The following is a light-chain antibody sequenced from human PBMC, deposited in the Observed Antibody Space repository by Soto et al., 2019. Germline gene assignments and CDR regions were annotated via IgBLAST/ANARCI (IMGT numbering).Light chain of an antibody. CDR2: KAS. CDR1: QTISSW. CDR3: LQDYNYPRT. Sequence: DIQMTQSPSTLSGSVGDRVTVTCRASQTISSWLAWYQQKPVKAPKLLIYKASTLKSGVPSRFSGSGSGTEFTLTISSLQPDDFATYYCLQDYNYPRTFGQGTKVDIK. J-gene: IGKJ1*01. V-gene: IGKV1-5*03.